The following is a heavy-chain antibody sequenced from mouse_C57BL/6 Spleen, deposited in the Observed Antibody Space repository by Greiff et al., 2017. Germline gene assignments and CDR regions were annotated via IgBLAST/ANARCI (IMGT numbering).Heavy chain of an antibody. CDR2: IDPETGGT. CDR3: ARAGWIRG. CDR1: GYTFTDYE. D-gene: IGHD2-3*01. V-gene: IGHV1-15*01. J-gene: IGHJ1*03. Sequence: QVQLQQSGAELVRPGASVTLSCKASGYTFTDYEMHWVKQTPVHGLEWIGAIDPETGGTAYNQKFKGKAILTVDKSSSTAYMELRSLTSEDSAVYYCARAGWIRGWGKGTTVTVSS.